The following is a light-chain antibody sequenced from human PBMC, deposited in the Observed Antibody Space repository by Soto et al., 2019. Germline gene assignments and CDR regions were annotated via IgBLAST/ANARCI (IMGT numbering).Light chain of an antibody. V-gene: IGLV2-11*01. Sequence: QSALTHPRSVSGSPGQSVTISCTGTSSDVGGYNYVSWYQQHPGKAPKLMIYDVSKRPSGVTDRFSGCKSGNTASLTISGFQAEDEARYCCCSYAGSCVFVGGTKLTVL. CDR1: SSDVGGYNY. CDR2: DVS. J-gene: IGLJ2*01. CDR3: CSYAGSCV.